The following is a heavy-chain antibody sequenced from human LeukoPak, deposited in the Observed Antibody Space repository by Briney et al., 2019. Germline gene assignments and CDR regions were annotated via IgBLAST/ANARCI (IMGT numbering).Heavy chain of an antibody. J-gene: IGHJ4*02. D-gene: IGHD2-15*01. CDR3: ARGRYCSGGSCYLDY. CDR2: ISSSSSTI. Sequence: PGASLRLSCAASGFTFSSYSMNWVRQAPGKGLEWVSYISSSSSTIYYADSVKGRFTISRDNAKNSLYLQMNSLRDEDTAVYYCARGRYCSGGSCYLDYWGQGTLVTVSS. V-gene: IGHV3-48*02. CDR1: GFTFSSYS.